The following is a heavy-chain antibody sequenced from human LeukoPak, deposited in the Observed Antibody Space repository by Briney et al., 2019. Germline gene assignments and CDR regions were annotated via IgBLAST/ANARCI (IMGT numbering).Heavy chain of an antibody. CDR2: ISSRQNDI. J-gene: IGHJ4*02. V-gene: IGHV3-21*01. D-gene: IGHD6-19*01. CDR1: GFTFSSFN. CDR3: AREVGSGWNYFDL. Sequence: GGSLRLSCAASGFTFSSFNMNWVRQTPGRGLEWVSSISSRQNDIQYADSLEGRFTISRDNAKNSLYLQMNSLRAEDTAVYFCAREVGSGWNYFDLWGQGTLVTVSS.